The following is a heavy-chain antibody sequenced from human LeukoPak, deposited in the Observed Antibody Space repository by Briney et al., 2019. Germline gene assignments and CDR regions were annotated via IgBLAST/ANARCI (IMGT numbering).Heavy chain of an antibody. D-gene: IGHD6-6*01. V-gene: IGHV4-38-2*02. J-gene: IGHJ5*02. CDR1: GYSFSSDSF. CDR3: ARAARPTNNWFDP. CDR2: IHEGGRT. Sequence: PSETLSLTCSVSGYSFSSDSFWGWIRQPPGKGLEWVGTIHEGGRTFYNSSLESRVTISIDTSKNQFSLEVNSVTAADTAVYYCARAARPTNNWFDPWGQGTLVTVSS.